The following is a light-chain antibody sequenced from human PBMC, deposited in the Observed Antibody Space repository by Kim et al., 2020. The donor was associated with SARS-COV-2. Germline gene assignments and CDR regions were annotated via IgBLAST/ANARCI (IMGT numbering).Light chain of an antibody. J-gene: IGKJ1*01. Sequence: ASVGDRVTNTCRPSQSIISYLNWYQQKPGKAPKLLIYDVSTLQSEVPSRFGGSRSGTDFTLTISSLQPEDFATYYCQQSYNTPWTFGQGTKVDIK. CDR1: QSIISY. CDR3: QQSYNTPWT. V-gene: IGKV1-39*01. CDR2: DVS.